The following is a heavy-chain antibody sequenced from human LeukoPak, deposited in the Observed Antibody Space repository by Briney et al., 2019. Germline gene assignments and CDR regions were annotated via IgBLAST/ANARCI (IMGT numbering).Heavy chain of an antibody. D-gene: IGHD3-10*01. V-gene: IGHV1-2*02. CDR2: INPNSGGT. Sequence: ASVKVSCKASGYTFTGYYMHWVRQAPGQGLEWMGWINPNSGGTNYAQKFQGRVTMTRDTSISTAYMELSRLRSDDTAVYYCARVSQGSMVRGVTFDYWGQGTLVTVSS. CDR3: ARVSQGSMVRGVTFDY. CDR1: GYTFTGYY. J-gene: IGHJ4*02.